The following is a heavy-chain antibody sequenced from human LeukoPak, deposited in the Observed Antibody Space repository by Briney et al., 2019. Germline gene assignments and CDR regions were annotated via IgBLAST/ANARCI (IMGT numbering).Heavy chain of an antibody. Sequence: GSLRLSCAASGFTFSSHAMNWVRQAPGKGREWVSAISGSGGSTYYADSVKGRFTISRDNSKNTLYLQMNSLRAEDTAVYYCAKDPGTRFDYWGQGTLVTVSS. CDR3: AKDPGTRFDY. CDR1: GFTFSSHA. D-gene: IGHD6-13*01. CDR2: ISGSGGST. J-gene: IGHJ4*02. V-gene: IGHV3-23*01.